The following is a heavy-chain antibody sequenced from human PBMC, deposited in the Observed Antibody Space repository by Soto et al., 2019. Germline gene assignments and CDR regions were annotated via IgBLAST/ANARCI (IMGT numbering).Heavy chain of an antibody. V-gene: IGHV3-48*02. CDR2: ISSSSSTI. Sequence: EVQLVESEGGLVQPGGSLRLSCAASGFTFSSYSMNWVRQAPGKGREWVSYISSSSSTIYYADSVKGRFTISRDNAKNSLYLQMNSLRDEDTAVYYCAREETYYYDSSGYYRHFDYWGQGTLVTVSS. D-gene: IGHD3-22*01. CDR3: AREETYYYDSSGYYRHFDY. CDR1: GFTFSSYS. J-gene: IGHJ4*02.